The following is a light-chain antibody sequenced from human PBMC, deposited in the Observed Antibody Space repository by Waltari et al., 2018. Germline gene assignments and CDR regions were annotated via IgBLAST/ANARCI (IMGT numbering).Light chain of an antibody. Sequence: DIVMPQSPDSLALSLGERAIINCKSSQSVLYSSNNKNYLAWYQQKPGQPPKLLIYWASTRESGVPDRFSGSGSGTDFTLTISSLQAEDAAVYYCQQYYNIPYTFGQGTKLEIK. J-gene: IGKJ2*01. V-gene: IGKV4-1*01. CDR2: WAS. CDR3: QQYYNIPYT. CDR1: QSVLYSSNNKNY.